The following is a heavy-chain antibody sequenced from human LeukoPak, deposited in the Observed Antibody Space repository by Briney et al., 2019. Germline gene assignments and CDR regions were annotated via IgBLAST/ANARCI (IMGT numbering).Heavy chain of an antibody. D-gene: IGHD6-6*01. CDR2: INHSGST. J-gene: IGHJ4*02. Sequence: SETLSLTCAVYGGSFSGYYWSWIRQPPGKGLEWIGEINHSGSTNYNPSLKSRVTISVDTSKNQFSLKLSSVTAADTAVYYCARATARGRGWYWGQGTLVTVSS. CDR3: ARATARGRGWY. CDR1: GGSFSGYY. V-gene: IGHV4-34*01.